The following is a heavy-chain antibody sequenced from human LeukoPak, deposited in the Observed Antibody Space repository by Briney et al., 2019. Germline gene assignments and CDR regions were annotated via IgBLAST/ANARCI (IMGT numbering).Heavy chain of an antibody. Sequence: PSETLSLTCAVYGGSFSGYYWSWIRQPPGKGLEWIGEINHSGSTTYNPSLKSRVTISIDTSKNQFSLKLSSVTAADTAVYYCARADIAATGTPYDYWGQGTLVTVSS. D-gene: IGHD6-13*01. CDR3: ARADIAATGTPYDY. V-gene: IGHV4-34*01. J-gene: IGHJ4*02. CDR1: GGSFSGYY. CDR2: INHSGST.